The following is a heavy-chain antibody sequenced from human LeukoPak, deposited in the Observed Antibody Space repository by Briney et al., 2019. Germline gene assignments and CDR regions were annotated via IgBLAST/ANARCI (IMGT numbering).Heavy chain of an antibody. CDR3: APTAEAYTSWWKV. V-gene: IGHV1-2*02. J-gene: IGHJ4*02. Sequence: ASVKVSCKAPGYTFTDDYMHWVRQAPGQGLEFMGWINPDSGFTNYAQKFQGRVTMTRDTSISAAYLEVRSLTSDDTAVYYCAPTAEAYTSWWKVWGQGTLVTVSS. CDR2: INPDSGFT. CDR1: GYTFTDDY. D-gene: IGHD2-2*01.